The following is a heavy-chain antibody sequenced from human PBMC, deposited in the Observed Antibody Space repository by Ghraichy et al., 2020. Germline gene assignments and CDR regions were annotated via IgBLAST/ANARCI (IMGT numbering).Heavy chain of an antibody. Sequence: SETLSLTCTVSGGSISSSSYYWGWIRQPPGKGLEWIGSIYYSGSTYYNPSLKSRVTISVDTSKNQFSLKLSSVTAADTAVYYCARPFCRSGCQGYFDLWGRGTLVTVSS. CDR3: ARPFCRSGCQGYFDL. CDR1: GGSISSSSYY. CDR2: IYYSGST. J-gene: IGHJ2*01. V-gene: IGHV4-39*01. D-gene: IGHD6-19*01.